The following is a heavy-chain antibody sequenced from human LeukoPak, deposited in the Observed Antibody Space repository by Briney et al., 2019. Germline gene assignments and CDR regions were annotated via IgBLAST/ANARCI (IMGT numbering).Heavy chain of an antibody. D-gene: IGHD3-16*01. CDR2: ISGSGGST. J-gene: IGHJ4*02. CDR1: GFTFSTYG. Sequence: GGSLRLSCAASGFTFSTYGMSWVRQAPGKGLEWVSAISGSGGSTYYADSVKGRFTISRDNAKNSLYLQMNSLRVEDTAVYYCARDPDHGAVDYWGQGTLVTVSS. CDR3: ARDPDHGAVDY. V-gene: IGHV3-23*01.